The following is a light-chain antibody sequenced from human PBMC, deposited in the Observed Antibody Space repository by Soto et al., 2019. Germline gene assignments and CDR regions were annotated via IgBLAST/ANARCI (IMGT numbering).Light chain of an antibody. V-gene: IGKV3-11*01. CDR1: QSISSY. J-gene: IGKJ1*01. Sequence: EIVLTQSPATLSLSPGERATLSCRASQSISSYLAWYQHKPGQAPRLLIYDASTRAAGIPARFSGSGSGTDITLTTSSLEPEDFAVYFCQLRSNWPPTWTFGQGTKVEVK. CDR3: QLRSNWPPTWT. CDR2: DAS.